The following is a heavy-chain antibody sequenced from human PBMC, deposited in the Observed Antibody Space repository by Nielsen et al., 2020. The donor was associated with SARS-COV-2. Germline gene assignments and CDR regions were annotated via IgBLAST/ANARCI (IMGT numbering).Heavy chain of an antibody. CDR2: INAGNGNT. J-gene: IGHJ6*02. CDR1: GYTFTSYA. V-gene: IGHV1-3*01. Sequence: ASVKVSCKASGYTFTSYAMHWVRQAPGQRLEWMGWINAGNGNTKYSQKFQGRVTITRDTSASTAYMELSSLRSEDTAVYYCARGPVGATWSPERDYYGMDVWGQGTTVTVSS. D-gene: IGHD1-26*01. CDR3: ARGPVGATWSPERDYYGMDV.